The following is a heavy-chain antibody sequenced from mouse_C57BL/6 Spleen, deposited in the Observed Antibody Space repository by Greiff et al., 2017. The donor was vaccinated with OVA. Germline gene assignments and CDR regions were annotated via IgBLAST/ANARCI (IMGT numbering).Heavy chain of an antibody. V-gene: IGHV1-53*01. D-gene: IGHD1-1*01. CDR1: GYTFTSYW. CDR3: ARDTTVVFDY. J-gene: IGHJ2*01. CDR2: INPSNGGT. Sequence: FQLQHPATGLFKPAASVKLSCMASGYTFTSYWMHWVKQGPLQGLVWIGNINPSNGGTNYNAQFKSKDTLTVDKSSSTAYKQLSSLTSEDSAVYYCARDTTVVFDYWGQGTTLTVSS.